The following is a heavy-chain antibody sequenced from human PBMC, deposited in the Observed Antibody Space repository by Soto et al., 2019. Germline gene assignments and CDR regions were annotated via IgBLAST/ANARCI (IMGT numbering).Heavy chain of an antibody. J-gene: IGHJ5*01. CDR3: ARGSTGSAYSWFDS. CDR2: INAGNGDT. Sequence: QVQLVQSGAEEKKPGASVKVSCKASGYTFSSYAMHWVRQAPGQRLEWMGWINAGNGDTKYSQKLQGRVTITRDTCATTAYRELSSLRPEETAVYYCARGSTGSAYSWFDSWGQGTLVTVSS. CDR1: GYTFSSYA. V-gene: IGHV1-3*05. D-gene: IGHD2-15*01.